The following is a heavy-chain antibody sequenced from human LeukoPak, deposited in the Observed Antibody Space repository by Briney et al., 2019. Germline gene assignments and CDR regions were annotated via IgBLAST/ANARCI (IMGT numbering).Heavy chain of an antibody. CDR1: GFTFSSYA. J-gene: IGHJ5*02. V-gene: IGHV3-23*01. D-gene: IGHD3-22*01. CDR2: ISGSGGST. Sequence: GGSLRLSCAASGFTFSSYAMSWVRQAPGKGLEWVSAISGSGGSTYYADSVKGRFTISRDNSKNTLYLQMNSLRAEDTAVYYCAPTLDYYDSRENWFDPWGQGTLVIVSS. CDR3: APTLDYYDSRENWFDP.